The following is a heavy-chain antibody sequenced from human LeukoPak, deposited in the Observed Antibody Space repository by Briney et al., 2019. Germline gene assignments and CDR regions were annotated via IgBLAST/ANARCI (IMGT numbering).Heavy chain of an antibody. CDR2: IYYSGST. CDR3: ARDPTNPDAFDI. D-gene: IGHD5-12*01. CDR1: GGSVSSGSYY. J-gene: IGHJ3*02. Sequence: PSETLSLTCTVSGGSVSSGSYYWSWIRQPPGKGLEWIGYIYYSGSTYYNPSLKSRVTISVDTSKNQFSLKLSSATAADTAVYYCARDPTNPDAFDIWGQGTMVTVSS. V-gene: IGHV4-61*01.